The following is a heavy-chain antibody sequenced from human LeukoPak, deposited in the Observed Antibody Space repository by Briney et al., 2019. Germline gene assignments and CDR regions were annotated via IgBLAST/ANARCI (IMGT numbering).Heavy chain of an antibody. CDR1: GYSISSGYY. D-gene: IGHD1-26*01. V-gene: IGHV4-38-2*02. Sequence: PSETLSLTCTVSGYSISSGYYWGWIRQPPGKGLEWIGSIYHSGSTYYNPSLKSRVTMSVDTSKNQFSLNLNSVTAADTAVYYCARSWYNGNYHGAFNMWDEGTVVTVTS. CDR2: IYHSGST. CDR3: ARSWYNGNYHGAFNM. J-gene: IGHJ3*02.